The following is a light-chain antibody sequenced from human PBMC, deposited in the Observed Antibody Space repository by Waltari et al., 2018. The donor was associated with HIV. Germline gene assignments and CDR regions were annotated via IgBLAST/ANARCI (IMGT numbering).Light chain of an antibody. Sequence: EIVMTQSPATLSVSPGERATLPRRASQSVTSNLAWYQQKPGQAPRLLIDAASTSATGIPARFSGSASGREFTLTISSLQSEDFAVYYCQQYDSRPLFSFGPGTKVDIK. CDR3: QQYDSRPLFS. V-gene: IGKV3-15*01. CDR2: AAS. J-gene: IGKJ3*01. CDR1: QSVTSN.